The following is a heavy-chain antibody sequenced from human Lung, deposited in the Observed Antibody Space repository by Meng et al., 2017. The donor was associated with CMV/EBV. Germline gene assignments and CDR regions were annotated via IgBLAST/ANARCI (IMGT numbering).Heavy chain of an antibody. D-gene: IGHD6-6*01. CDR1: AFALTPSGVG. CDR3: ARAAARPSDWFDP. V-gene: IGHV2-5*02. Sequence: HIPMKVVGPTRVQLTHALTLTCTLSAFALTPSGVGVGWIRQPPGKALECLAIIYGDDEKIYSPYLESSLTVTKDTSKNQVVLTMTNMVPVETATYYCARAAARPSDWFDPWGQGTLVTVSS. J-gene: IGHJ5*02. CDR2: IYGDDEK.